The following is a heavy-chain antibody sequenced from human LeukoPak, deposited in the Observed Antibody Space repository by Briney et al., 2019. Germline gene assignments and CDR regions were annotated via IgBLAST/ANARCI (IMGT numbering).Heavy chain of an antibody. Sequence: SETLSLTCTVSGYSISSGYYWGWIRQPPGKGLEWIGSIYHSGSTYYNPSLKSRVTISVDTSKNQFSLKLSSVTAADTAVYYCARDKMQQQDYWGQGTLVTVSS. D-gene: IGHD6-13*01. J-gene: IGHJ4*02. CDR3: ARDKMQQQDY. CDR1: GYSISSGYY. V-gene: IGHV4-38-2*02. CDR2: IYHSGST.